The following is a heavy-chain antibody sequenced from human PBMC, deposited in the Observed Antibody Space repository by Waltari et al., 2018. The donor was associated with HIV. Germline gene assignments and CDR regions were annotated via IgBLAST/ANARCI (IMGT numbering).Heavy chain of an antibody. J-gene: IGHJ3*02. V-gene: IGHV3-21*01. CDR3: ASHRKGLNIAAGDAFDI. Sequence: QLVESGGGLVKPGGSLRLSCDASGFIFSSFTMNGVRQAPGKGLEWVSSISGSRSYMYYTDSVKGRFTISRDNAKNSLSLQMNNLRAEDTALYYCASHRKGLNIAAGDAFDIWGQGTMVTVSS. CDR1: GFIFSSFT. D-gene: IGHD2-15*01. CDR2: ISGSRSYM.